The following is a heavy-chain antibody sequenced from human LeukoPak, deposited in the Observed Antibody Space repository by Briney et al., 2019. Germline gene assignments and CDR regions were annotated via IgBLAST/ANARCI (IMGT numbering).Heavy chain of an antibody. CDR1: GFPFSTYS. Sequence: GGSLRLSCAASGFPFSTYSMNWVRQAPGKGLEWVSYITSSSSTIYHADSVKGRFTISRDNAKNSLYLQMNSLRAEDTAVYYCARALQQLVNDYWGQGTLVTVSS. V-gene: IGHV3-48*01. CDR3: ARALQQLVNDY. J-gene: IGHJ4*02. CDR2: ITSSSSTI. D-gene: IGHD6-13*01.